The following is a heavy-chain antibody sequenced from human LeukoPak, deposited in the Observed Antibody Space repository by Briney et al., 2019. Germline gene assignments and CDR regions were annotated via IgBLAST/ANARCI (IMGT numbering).Heavy chain of an antibody. Sequence: GGSLRLSCAASGFTFSDYTMNWVRQAPEKGLEWVSSISSSNSYIYYADSVKGRFTISRDNTKNSLYLQMNSLRAEDTAVYYCARGRSQWELRDYFDYWGQGTLVTVSS. CDR1: GFTFSDYT. CDR2: ISSSNSYI. CDR3: ARGRSQWELRDYFDY. D-gene: IGHD1-26*01. J-gene: IGHJ4*02. V-gene: IGHV3-21*01.